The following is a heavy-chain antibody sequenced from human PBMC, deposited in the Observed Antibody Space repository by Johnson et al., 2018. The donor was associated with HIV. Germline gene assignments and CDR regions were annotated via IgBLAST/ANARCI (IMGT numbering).Heavy chain of an antibody. J-gene: IGHJ3*02. Sequence: VQLVESGGGLVQPGGSLRLSCAASGFTFSSYDMHWVRQATGKGLVWVSRINSDGSIISYADSVTGRLTISRDNAKNTLFLQVNSLRPEDTAVYYCARAEGLTRRNAFDIWGQGTMVTVSS. V-gene: IGHV3-74*02. CDR3: ARAEGLTRRNAFDI. CDR2: INSDGSII. CDR1: GFTFSSYD. D-gene: IGHD4/OR15-4a*01.